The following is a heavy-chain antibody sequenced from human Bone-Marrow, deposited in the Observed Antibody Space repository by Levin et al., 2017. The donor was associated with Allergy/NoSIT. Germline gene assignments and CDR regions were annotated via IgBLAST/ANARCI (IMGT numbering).Heavy chain of an antibody. J-gene: IGHJ4*02. CDR3: ATEFRIAATGTFEF. CDR2: FDPEDRKT. CDR1: GFTLTELS. V-gene: IGHV1-24*01. Sequence: ASVKVSCKVSGFTLTELSMHWVRQTPGKGLEWMGGFDPEDRKTVYAQKFQGRVTMTEDTSTDTAYMELSSLRSEDTAVFYCATEFRIAATGTFEFWGQGTLVTVSS. D-gene: IGHD6-13*01.